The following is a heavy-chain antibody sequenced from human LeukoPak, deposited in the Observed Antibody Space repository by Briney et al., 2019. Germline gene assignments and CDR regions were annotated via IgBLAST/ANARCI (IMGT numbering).Heavy chain of an antibody. Sequence: PSETLSLTCAVSGGSISSYKWSWNWIRQPPGKGLEWIGYIYYTGSTKYNPSIQSRVTISVDTSKNQFSLKLSSVTAADTAVYYCARRVVVSVTSNDAFDIWGQGTMVTVSS. CDR3: ARRVVVSVTSNDAFDI. CDR2: IYYTGST. V-gene: IGHV4-59*08. CDR1: GGSISSYK. D-gene: IGHD2-21*02. J-gene: IGHJ3*02.